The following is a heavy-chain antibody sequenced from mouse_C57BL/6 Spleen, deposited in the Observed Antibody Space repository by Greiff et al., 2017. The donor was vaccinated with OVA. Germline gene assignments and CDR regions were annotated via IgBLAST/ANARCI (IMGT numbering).Heavy chain of an antibody. CDR2: IRSKRRNYAT. CDR1: GFTFNTYA. D-gene: IGHD4-1*01. Sequence: DVQLQESGGGLVQPKGSLKLSCAASGFTFNTYAMHWVRQAPGKGLEWVARIRSKRRNYATYYADSMKDRFTISREDSQSMLYLQMNNLKPEDTAMYYCVREMWDLEYWGKGTTLTDS. J-gene: IGHJ2*01. V-gene: IGHV10-3*01. CDR3: VREMWDLEY.